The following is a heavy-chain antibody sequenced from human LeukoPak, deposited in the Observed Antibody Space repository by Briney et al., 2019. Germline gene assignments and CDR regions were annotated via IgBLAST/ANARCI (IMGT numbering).Heavy chain of an antibody. CDR3: ARAQLAWDAAN. V-gene: IGHV3-48*01. J-gene: IGHJ4*02. CDR2: ISSVTNTI. CDR1: GFTFSNSG. D-gene: IGHD6-13*01. Sequence: GGSLRLSCAASGFTFSNSGMNWVRQAPGKGLEWLSYISSVTNTIYYADSVKGRFTISRDNAKNSLYLQMNSLRAEDTAVYYCARAQLAWDAANWGQGTLVTVSS.